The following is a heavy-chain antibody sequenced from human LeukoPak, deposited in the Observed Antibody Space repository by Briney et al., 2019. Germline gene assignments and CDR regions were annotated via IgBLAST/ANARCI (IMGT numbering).Heavy chain of an antibody. CDR2: INPDGTII. Sequence: PGGSLRLSSVGSGFTYTDYWMHWFRQAPGKGPVWVSRINPDGTIIDYADSVKGRFSISRDNAKNLLYLQMNGLRADDTAVYYCAKDLSWNTADRWGQGILVTVSS. CDR1: GFTYTDYW. D-gene: IGHD5-18*01. J-gene: IGHJ5*02. CDR3: AKDLSWNTADR. V-gene: IGHV3-74*01.